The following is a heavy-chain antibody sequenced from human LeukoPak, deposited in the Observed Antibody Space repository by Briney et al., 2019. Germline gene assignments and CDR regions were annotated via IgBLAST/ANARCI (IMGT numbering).Heavy chain of an antibody. V-gene: IGHV4-59*01. J-gene: IGHJ5*02. Sequence: SETLSLTCTVSGGSISSYYWSWIRQPPGKGLEWIGYIYYSGSTNYNPSLKSRVTISVDTSKNQFSLKLSSVTAADTAVYYCARAPRGYCSGGSCYPNWFDPWGQGTLVTVSS. CDR2: IYYSGST. CDR3: ARAPRGYCSGGSCYPNWFDP. CDR1: GGSISSYY. D-gene: IGHD2-15*01.